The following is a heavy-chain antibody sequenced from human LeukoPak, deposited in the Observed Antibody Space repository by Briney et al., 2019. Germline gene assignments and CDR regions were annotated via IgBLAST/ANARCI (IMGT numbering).Heavy chain of an antibody. CDR2: ISSSSSYI. CDR3: ARDRCSGGSCYSPDH. D-gene: IGHD2-15*01. Sequence: GGSLRLSCAVSGFTFSSYSMNWVRQAPGKGLEWVSSISSSSSYIYYADSVKGRFTISRDNAKNSLYLQMNSLRAEDTAVYYCARDRCSGGSCYSPDHWGQGTLVTVSS. J-gene: IGHJ5*02. V-gene: IGHV3-21*01. CDR1: GFTFSSYS.